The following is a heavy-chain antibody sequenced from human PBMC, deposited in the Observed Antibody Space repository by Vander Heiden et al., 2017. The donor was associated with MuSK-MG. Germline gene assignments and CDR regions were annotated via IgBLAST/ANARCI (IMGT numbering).Heavy chain of an antibody. Sequence: EVQLVESGGGLVKPGGSLRLSCAASGFTFSSYNMNWVRQAPGKGLEWFSSISSSSSYIYYADSLKGRFTISRDNAKNSLYLQMNSLRAEDTAVYYCARDKRRNYYDSSGYYSDYYGMDVWGQGTTVTVSS. CDR2: ISSSSSYI. CDR1: GFTFSSYN. D-gene: IGHD3-22*01. J-gene: IGHJ6*02. V-gene: IGHV3-21*01. CDR3: ARDKRRNYYDSSGYYSDYYGMDV.